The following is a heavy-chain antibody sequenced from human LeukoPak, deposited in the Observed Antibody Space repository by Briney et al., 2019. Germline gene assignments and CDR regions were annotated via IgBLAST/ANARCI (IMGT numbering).Heavy chain of an antibody. V-gene: IGHV3-30*03. Sequence: GGSLRLSCAASGFTFSSYGMQWVRQAPGKGLEWVAVISYDGSNKYYADSVKGRFTISRDNSKNTLYLQMNSLRAEDTAVYYCARDREYYYDSSGYYALDYWGQGTLVTVSS. CDR3: ARDREYYYDSSGYYALDY. CDR1: GFTFSSYG. J-gene: IGHJ4*02. CDR2: ISYDGSNK. D-gene: IGHD3-22*01.